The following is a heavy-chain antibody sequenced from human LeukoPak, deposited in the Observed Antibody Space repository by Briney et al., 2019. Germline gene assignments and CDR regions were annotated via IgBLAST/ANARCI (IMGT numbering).Heavy chain of an antibody. J-gene: IGHJ4*02. Sequence: GGSLRLSCAASGFTFSSYWMSWVRQAPGKGLEGVANIKQDGSEKYYVDSVKGRFTISRDNAKNSLYLQMNSLRAEDTAVYYCARVLSYNCFDYWGQGTLVTVSS. D-gene: IGHD3-10*01. CDR2: IKQDGSEK. CDR1: GFTFSSYW. V-gene: IGHV3-7*01. CDR3: ARVLSYNCFDY.